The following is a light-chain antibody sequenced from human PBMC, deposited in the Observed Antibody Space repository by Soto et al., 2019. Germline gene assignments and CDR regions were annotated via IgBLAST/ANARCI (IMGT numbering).Light chain of an antibody. CDR1: SSNIGNNT. Sequence: QLVLTQPASTSGTPGQRVTISCSGTSSNIGNNTVNWYQQLPGTAPKLLIYANDQRPSGVPDRISGSKSGTSASLAISGLQSEDEADYYCAAWDDSLNGLVFGTGTKLTVL. J-gene: IGLJ1*01. CDR2: AND. V-gene: IGLV1-44*01. CDR3: AAWDDSLNGLV.